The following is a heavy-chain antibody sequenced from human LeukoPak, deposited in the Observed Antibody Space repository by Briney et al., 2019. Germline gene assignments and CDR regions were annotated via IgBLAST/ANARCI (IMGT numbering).Heavy chain of an antibody. D-gene: IGHD2-2*02. CDR1: GGSISSYY. CDR3: ARVGYCSSTSCYRGTRATVTNYMDV. CDR2: IYYSGST. V-gene: IGHV4-59*12. J-gene: IGHJ6*03. Sequence: SETLSLTCTVSGGSISSYYWSWIRQPPGKGLEWIGYIYYSGSTNYNPSLKSRVTISVDTSKNQFSLKLSSVTAADTAVYYCARVGYCSSTSCYRGTRATVTNYMDVWGKGTTVTVSS.